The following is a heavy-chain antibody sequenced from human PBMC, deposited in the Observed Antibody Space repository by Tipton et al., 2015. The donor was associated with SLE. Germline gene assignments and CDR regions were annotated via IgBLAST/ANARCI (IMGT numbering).Heavy chain of an antibody. V-gene: IGHV4-59*01. J-gene: IGHJ4*02. Sequence: TLSLTCTVSGGSISSYYWSWIRQPPGKGLEWIGHIYYSGSTNYNPSLKSRVTISVDTSKNQFSLKLSSVTAADTAVYYCARGEAGDYWGQGTLVTVSS. CDR1: GGSISSYY. D-gene: IGHD6-19*01. CDR2: IYYSGST. CDR3: ARGEAGDY.